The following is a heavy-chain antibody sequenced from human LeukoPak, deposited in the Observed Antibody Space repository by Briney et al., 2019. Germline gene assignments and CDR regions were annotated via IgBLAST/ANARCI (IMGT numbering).Heavy chain of an antibody. CDR1: GGSISSYY. CDR3: ARLYGSGSYYIDY. J-gene: IGHJ4*02. V-gene: IGHV4-59*01. CDR2: IYYSGST. Sequence: SETLSLTCTVSGGSISSYYWSWIRQPPVKGLDWIGYIYYSGSTNYNPSLKSRVTISVDTSKNQFSLKLSSVTAADTAVYYCARLYGSGSYYIDYWGQGTLVTVSS. D-gene: IGHD3-10*01.